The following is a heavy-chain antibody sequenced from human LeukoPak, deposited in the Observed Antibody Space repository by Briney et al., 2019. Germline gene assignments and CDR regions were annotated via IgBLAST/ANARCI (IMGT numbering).Heavy chain of an antibody. Sequence: SETLSLTCTVSGDSISSSSYYWGWIRQPPGKGLEWIGSFSYSGSTYFNPSLKSRVTISVDTSKNQFSLKLSSVTAADTAVYYCARDRTVVVVVAATQAHWFDPWGQGTLVTVSS. J-gene: IGHJ5*02. CDR2: FSYSGST. D-gene: IGHD2-15*01. CDR3: ARDRTVVVVVAATQAHWFDP. CDR1: GDSISSSSYY. V-gene: IGHV4-39*07.